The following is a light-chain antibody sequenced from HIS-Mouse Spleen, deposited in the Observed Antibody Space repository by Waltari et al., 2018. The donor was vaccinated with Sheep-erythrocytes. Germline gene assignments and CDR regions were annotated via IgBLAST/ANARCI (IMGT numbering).Light chain of an antibody. V-gene: IGLV2-11*01. CDR3: CSYAGSYNHV. Sequence: QSALTQPRSVSGSPGQSVTISSTGTSSDVGCYNTVSWYQQHPGKAPKLMIYDFSKRPSGVPDRFSGSKSGNTASLTISGLQAEDEADYYCCSYAGSYNHVFATGTKVTVL. CDR1: SSDVGCYNT. J-gene: IGLJ1*01. CDR2: DFS.